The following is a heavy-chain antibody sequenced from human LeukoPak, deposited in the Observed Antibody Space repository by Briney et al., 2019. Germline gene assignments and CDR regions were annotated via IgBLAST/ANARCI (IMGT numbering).Heavy chain of an antibody. Sequence: PSETLSLTCTVSGYSISSGYYWGWIRQPPGKGLEWIGSIYHSGSTYYNPSLKSRVTISVDTSKNQFSLKLSSVTAADTAVYYCARDTLLENYFDYWGQGSLVTVSS. CDR2: IYHSGST. J-gene: IGHJ4*02. CDR1: GYSISSGYY. CDR3: ARDTLLENYFDY. V-gene: IGHV4-38-2*02. D-gene: IGHD1-1*01.